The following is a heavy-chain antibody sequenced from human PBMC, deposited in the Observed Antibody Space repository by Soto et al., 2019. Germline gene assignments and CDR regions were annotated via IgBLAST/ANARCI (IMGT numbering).Heavy chain of an antibody. J-gene: IGHJ3*02. V-gene: IGHV3-7*03. CDR3: AKVPLYSGSYGTFDI. CDR2: INQDGGET. CDR1: GFTFSNYW. Sequence: GGSLRLSCAASGFTFSNYWLRWVRRAPGKGLEWVATINQDGGETHYVDSVKGRFTISRDNSKNSLYLQMNSLRAEDTAVYYCAKVPLYSGSYGTFDICGQGTMVTVSS. D-gene: IGHD1-26*01.